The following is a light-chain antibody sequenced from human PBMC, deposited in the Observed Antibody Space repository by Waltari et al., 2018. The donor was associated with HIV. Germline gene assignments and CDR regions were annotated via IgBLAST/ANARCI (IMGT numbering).Light chain of an antibody. CDR3: AAWDDSLSGPV. CDR1: GSNIGSNS. V-gene: IGLV1-47*01. Sequence: QSILTQPPSTSGTPGQRVTISCSGSGSNIGSNSVSWYQLLLGTAPNLLIYRNNQRPSGVPDRFSGSTSATSASLAIGGLRSEDEADYYCAAWDDSLSGPVFGGGTKLTVL. CDR2: RNN. J-gene: IGLJ3*02.